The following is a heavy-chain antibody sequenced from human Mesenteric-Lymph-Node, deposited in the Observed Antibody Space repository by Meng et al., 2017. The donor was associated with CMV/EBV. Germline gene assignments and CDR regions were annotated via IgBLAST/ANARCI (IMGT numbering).Heavy chain of an antibody. Sequence: SETLSLTCTVSGGSISSYYWSWIRQPPGKGLEWIGYIYYSGSTNYNPSLKSRVTISVDTSKNQFSLKLSSVTAADTAVYYCARREVGSGWLPNDAFDIWGQGTMVTV. V-gene: IGHV4-59*01. CDR2: IYYSGST. D-gene: IGHD6-19*01. J-gene: IGHJ3*02. CDR3: ARREVGSGWLPNDAFDI. CDR1: GGSISSYY.